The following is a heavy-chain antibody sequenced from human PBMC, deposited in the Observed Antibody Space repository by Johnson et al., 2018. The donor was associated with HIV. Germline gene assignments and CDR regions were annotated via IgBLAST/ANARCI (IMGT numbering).Heavy chain of an antibody. Sequence: QVQLVESGGGLVKPGGSLRLSCAASGFTFSNAWMSWVRQAPGKGLEWVAVISYDGTKKFYADSVKGRFTISRDNSKNTLFLQMNSLRAEDTAVYYCAKGSGWYSAFDIWGQGTMVTVSS. CDR3: AKGSGWYSAFDI. CDR1: GFTFSNAW. CDR2: ISYDGTKK. V-gene: IGHV3-30*18. J-gene: IGHJ3*02. D-gene: IGHD6-19*01.